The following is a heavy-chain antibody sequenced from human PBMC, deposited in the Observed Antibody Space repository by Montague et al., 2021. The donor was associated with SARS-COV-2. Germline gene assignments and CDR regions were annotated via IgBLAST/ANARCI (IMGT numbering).Heavy chain of an antibody. CDR2: VDQSGST. V-gene: IGHV4-34*01. Sequence: SETLSLTCAVYGGSFRNYYWGWIRQPPGKGLEWIGEVDQSGSTNYNPSLKSRVTISADISKNQFSVKLASATAADTGIYYCARGKRDFPIVVLGASTRTYFESWGQGTPVTVSS. CDR3: ARGKRDFPIVVLGASTRTYFES. J-gene: IGHJ4*01. CDR1: GGSFRNYY. D-gene: IGHD2-15*01.